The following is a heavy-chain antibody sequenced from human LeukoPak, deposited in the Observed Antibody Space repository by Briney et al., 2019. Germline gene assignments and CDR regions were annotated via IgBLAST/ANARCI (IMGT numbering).Heavy chain of an antibody. D-gene: IGHD3-22*01. Sequence: SETLSLSCAVYGGSFSGYYWSWIRQPPGKGLEWIWEINHSGSTNYNASLKRRVTISVDTSKNQFSLKLSSVTAADPAVYYCARGRRYYDSSGSYYYYMDVWGKGTTVTVSS. V-gene: IGHV4-34*01. CDR3: ARGRRYYDSSGSYYYYMDV. CDR1: GGSFSGYY. CDR2: INHSGST. J-gene: IGHJ6*03.